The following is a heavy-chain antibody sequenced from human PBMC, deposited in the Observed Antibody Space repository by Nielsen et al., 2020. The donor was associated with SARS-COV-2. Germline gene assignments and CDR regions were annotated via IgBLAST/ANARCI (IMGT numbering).Heavy chain of an antibody. Sequence: GESLKISCAASGFTFSSYSMNWVRQAPGKGLEWVSSISSSSSYIYYADSVKGRFTISRDNAKNSLYLQMNSLRAEDTAVYYCATITGSYGTGNVWGQGTTVTVSS. V-gene: IGHV3-21*01. J-gene: IGHJ6*02. CDR3: ATITGSYGTGNV. CDR1: GFTFSSYS. D-gene: IGHD2-15*01. CDR2: ISSSSSYI.